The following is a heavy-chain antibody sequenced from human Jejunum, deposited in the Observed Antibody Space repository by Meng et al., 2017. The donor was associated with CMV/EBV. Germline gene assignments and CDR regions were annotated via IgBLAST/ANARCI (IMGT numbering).Heavy chain of an antibody. CDR1: GYPFTTYK. D-gene: IGHD4/OR15-4a*01. J-gene: IGHJ4*02. Sequence: SGYPFTTYKIHGLRQAPGQGLEWMGIINPSTSATSYALQFQGRVTMTRDTSTSTVYMELSSLRSDDTAVYYCARDVTMVTNIFDYWGQGTLVTVSS. CDR3: ARDVTMVTNIFDY. V-gene: IGHV1-46*01. CDR2: INPSTSAT.